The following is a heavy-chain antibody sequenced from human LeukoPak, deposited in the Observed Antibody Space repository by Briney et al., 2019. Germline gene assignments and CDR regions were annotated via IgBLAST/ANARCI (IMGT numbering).Heavy chain of an antibody. CDR2: ISAYNGNT. J-gene: IGHJ6*03. CDR1: GYTFTSYG. D-gene: IGHD3-10*01. V-gene: IGHV1-18*01. CDR3: ARDSYYYGSGSYYHHYYYYMDV. Sequence: ASVKVSCKASGYTFTSYGISWVRQAPGQGLEWMGWISAYNGNTNYAQKLQGRVTMTTDTSTSTAYMELRSLRSDDTAVYYCARDSYYYGSGSYYHHYYYYMDVWGKGTTVTVSS.